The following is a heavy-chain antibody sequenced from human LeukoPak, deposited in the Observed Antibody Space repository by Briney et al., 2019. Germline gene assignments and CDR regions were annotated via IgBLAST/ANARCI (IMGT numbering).Heavy chain of an antibody. CDR1: GYTFTSYY. J-gene: IGHJ3*01. CDR2: INPNSGGT. V-gene: IGHV1-2*02. CDR3: ARLRLLTYADYALGFQSHDAFDL. D-gene: IGHD4-17*01. Sequence: ASVKVSCKASGYTFTSYYMHWVRQAPGQGLEWMGWINPNSGGTNYAQKFQGRVTMTRDTSISTAYMELSRLRSDDTAVYFCARLRLLTYADYALGFQSHDAFDLWGQGTMVTVSS.